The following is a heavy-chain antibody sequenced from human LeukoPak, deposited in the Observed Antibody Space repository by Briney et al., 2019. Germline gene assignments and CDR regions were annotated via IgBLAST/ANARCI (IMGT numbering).Heavy chain of an antibody. CDR3: ARVAAADY. CDR1: GFTFSDHY. D-gene: IGHD6-13*01. J-gene: IGHJ4*02. V-gene: IGHV3-7*01. CDR2: INQDGSEK. Sequence: GGSLRLSCAPSGFTFSDHYMDWVRQAPGKGLEWVANINQDGSEKYYVDSVKGRFTISRDNAKNSLYLQMNSLRAEDTAVYYCARVAAADYWGQGTLVTVSS.